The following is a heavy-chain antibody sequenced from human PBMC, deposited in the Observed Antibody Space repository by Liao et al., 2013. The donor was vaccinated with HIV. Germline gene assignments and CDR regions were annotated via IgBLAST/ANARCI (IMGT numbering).Heavy chain of an antibody. D-gene: IGHD2-2*01. CDR3: ARVDGLPAPMTRYYYYYMDV. J-gene: IGHJ6*03. CDR2: IYTSGST. CDR1: GDSISSYY. Sequence: QVQLQESGPGLVKPSETLSLTCTVSGDSISSYYWSWIRQPAGKGLEWIGRIYTSGSTNYSPSLKSRVTMSVDTSKNQFSLKLSSVTAADTAVYYCARVDGLPAPMTRYYYYYMDVWGTGTTVTVSS. V-gene: IGHV4-4*07.